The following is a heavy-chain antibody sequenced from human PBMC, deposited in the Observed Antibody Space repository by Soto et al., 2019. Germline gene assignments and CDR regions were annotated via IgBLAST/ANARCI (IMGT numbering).Heavy chain of an antibody. J-gene: IGHJ4*02. D-gene: IGHD6-19*01. CDR1: WLTFVNYF. V-gene: IGHV3-7*05. Sequence: GGSLRLSCGAAWLTFVNYFVSRVRQAPGKGLEWVASIKEDGGDKYYVDSVRGRFTISRDNAKNSVFLQMSSLRAEDTAVYYCARDQWRLFDYWGQGTLVTVSS. CDR3: ARDQWRLFDY. CDR2: IKEDGGDK.